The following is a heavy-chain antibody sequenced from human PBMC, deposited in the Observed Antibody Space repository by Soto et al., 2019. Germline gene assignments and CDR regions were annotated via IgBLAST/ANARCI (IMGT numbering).Heavy chain of an antibody. CDR1: GAALTSGNYY. D-gene: IGHD2-21*01. V-gene: IGHV4-31*03. Sequence: SETLSLTCSVSGAALTSGNYYWSRIRQFPGKGLEWIGHIYVTGAVDYNQSLRDRITISQDTSERQFSLNLRLVAAADTAVYYCARLRIATNNYKWFDPWGQGTLATVSS. J-gene: IGHJ5*02. CDR2: IYVTGAV. CDR3: ARLRIATNNYKWFDP.